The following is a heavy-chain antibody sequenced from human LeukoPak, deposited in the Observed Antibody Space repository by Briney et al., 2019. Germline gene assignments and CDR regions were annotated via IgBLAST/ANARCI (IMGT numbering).Heavy chain of an antibody. D-gene: IGHD5-18*01. CDR3: ARAGRLGIQLWPLDY. CDR1: GHTFTRYA. V-gene: IGHV1-18*01. J-gene: IGHJ4*02. CDR2: ISAYNGNT. Sequence: ASVKVSCKASGHTFTRYAMNWVRQAPGQGLEWMGWISAYNGNTNYAQKLQGRVTMTTDTSTSTAYMELRSLRSDDTAVYYCARAGRLGIQLWPLDYWGQGTLVTVSS.